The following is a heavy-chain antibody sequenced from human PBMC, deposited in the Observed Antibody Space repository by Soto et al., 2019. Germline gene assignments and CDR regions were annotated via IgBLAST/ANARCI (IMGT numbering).Heavy chain of an antibody. V-gene: IGHV5-10-1*01. Sequence: PGESLKISCKGSGYSFTSYWISWVRQMPGKVLEWMGRIDPSDSYTNYSPSFQGHVTISADKSISTAYLQWSSLKASDTAMYYCARGGLITMIVVPHGMDVWGQGTTVTVSS. CDR3: ARGGLITMIVVPHGMDV. D-gene: IGHD3-22*01. CDR2: IDPSDSYT. J-gene: IGHJ6*02. CDR1: GYSFTSYW.